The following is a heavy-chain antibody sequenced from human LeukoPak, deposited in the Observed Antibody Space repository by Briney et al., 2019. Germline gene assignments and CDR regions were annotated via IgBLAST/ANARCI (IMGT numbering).Heavy chain of an antibody. CDR3: ARICRGTDWLISD. D-gene: IGHD1-14*01. CDR2: INSDGRVT. V-gene: IGHV3-74*01. CDR1: GFTVSRHW. Sequence: GGSLRLSCAASGFTVSRHWMHWVRQDPGKGLVWISRINSDGRVTDYADFVKGRSTISRDNAKSTVYLQINSWGDGDTAGYYCARICRGTDWLISDWGQGTLVTVSS. J-gene: IGHJ4*02.